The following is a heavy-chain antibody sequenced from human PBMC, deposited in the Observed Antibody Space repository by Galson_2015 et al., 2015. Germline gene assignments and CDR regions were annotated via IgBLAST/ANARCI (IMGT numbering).Heavy chain of an antibody. Sequence: ETLSLTCTVSVGSISSSSYYWGWIRQPPGEGLEWIGSIYYSVSTYYNTSLRSPVTISVDTSKNQFPLKLSTVTAAETAVYYCAKLDFSTSALDYWGQGTLVTVSS. V-gene: IGHV4-39*01. D-gene: IGHD2-2*01. J-gene: IGHJ4*02. CDR2: IYYSVST. CDR3: AKLDFSTSALDY. CDR1: VGSISSSSYY.